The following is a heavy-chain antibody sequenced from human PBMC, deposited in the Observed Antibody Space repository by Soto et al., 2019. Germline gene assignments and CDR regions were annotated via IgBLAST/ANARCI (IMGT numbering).Heavy chain of an antibody. Sequence: PGGSLRLSCAASGFTFSSYAMHWVRQAPGKGLEYVSAISSNGGSTYYANSVKGRFTISRDNSKNTLYLQMGSLRAEDMAVYYCARTYSSSPPAHFDYWGQGTLVTVSS. CDR3: ARTYSSSPPAHFDY. CDR1: GFTFSSYA. D-gene: IGHD6-6*01. CDR2: ISSNGGST. V-gene: IGHV3-64*01. J-gene: IGHJ4*02.